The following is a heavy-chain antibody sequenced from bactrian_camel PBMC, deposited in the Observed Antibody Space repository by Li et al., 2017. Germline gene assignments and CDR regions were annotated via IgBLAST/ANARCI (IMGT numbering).Heavy chain of an antibody. J-gene: IGHJ6*01. CDR3: AAVKWSGTWCRPFNPTDFHY. CDR2: ISRSGDTT. D-gene: IGHD2*01. V-gene: IGHV3-1*01. Sequence: VQLVESGGGLAQPGGSLRLSCAASGFTFDDYAMGWIRQAPGKGLEWVSHISRSGDTTNYADSAKGRFVISQDNADNIMYLHLQMNSLKPEDTGMYFCAAVKWSGTWCRPFNPTDFHYWGQGTQVTVS. CDR1: GFTFDDYA.